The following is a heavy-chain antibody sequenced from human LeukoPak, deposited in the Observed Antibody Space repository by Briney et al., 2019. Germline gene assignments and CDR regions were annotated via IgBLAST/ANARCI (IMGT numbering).Heavy chain of an antibody. J-gene: IGHJ4*02. Sequence: GGSLRLSCAASGFAFSSYWMHWVRQAPGKGLVWVSRINSDGSITTYADSVKGRFTISRDNAKNTLYLQMISLRAEDTAVYYCARGVAGYDFWSGSEYWGQGTLVTVSS. CDR3: ARGVAGYDFWSGSEY. CDR2: INSDGSIT. D-gene: IGHD3-3*01. V-gene: IGHV3-74*01. CDR1: GFAFSSYW.